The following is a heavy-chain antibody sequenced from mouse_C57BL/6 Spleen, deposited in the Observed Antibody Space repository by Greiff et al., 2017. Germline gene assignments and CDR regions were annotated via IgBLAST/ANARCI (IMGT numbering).Heavy chain of an antibody. J-gene: IGHJ2*01. CDR2: ISGGGGNT. CDR1: GFTFSSYT. V-gene: IGHV5-9*01. CDR3: ARRSYGSSYYFDY. D-gene: IGHD1-1*01. Sequence: EVKLMESGGGLVKPGGSLKLSCAASGFTFSSYTMSWVRQTPEKRLVWVATISGGGGNTYYPDSVKGRFTISRDNAKNTLYLQMSSLRSEDTALYYCARRSYGSSYYFDYWGQGTTRTVSS.